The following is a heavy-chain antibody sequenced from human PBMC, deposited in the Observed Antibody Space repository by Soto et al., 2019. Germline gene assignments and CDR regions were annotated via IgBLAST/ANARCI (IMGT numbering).Heavy chain of an antibody. CDR2: INPNGGVT. J-gene: IGHJ6*03. CDR1: EDSFNDYY. V-gene: IGHV1-2*04. CDR3: ARQSAEATATLDYYYFYMDV. D-gene: IGHD5-12*01. Sequence: QVQLVQSGAEVRKPGASVTVSCRSSEDSFNDYYIHWVRQAPGQGFEWMGWINPNGGVTKYAQKFQGWVSMTRDTSIRTAYMQLSRLRSDDTAVYYCARQSAEATATLDYYYFYMDVWGTGTTVTVSS.